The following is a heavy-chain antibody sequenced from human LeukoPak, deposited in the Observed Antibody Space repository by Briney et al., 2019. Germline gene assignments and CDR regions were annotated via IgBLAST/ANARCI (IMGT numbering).Heavy chain of an antibody. Sequence: GGSLRLSCAASGFTFDDYAMHWVRQAPGKGLEWVAVISYDGSNKYYADSVKGRFTISRDNSKNTLYLQMNSLRAEDTAVYYCARDHPSPIAAAAVGGGDYWGQGTLVTVSS. CDR3: ARDHPSPIAAAAVGGGDY. V-gene: IGHV3-30-3*01. D-gene: IGHD6-13*01. CDR2: ISYDGSNK. CDR1: GFTFDDYA. J-gene: IGHJ4*02.